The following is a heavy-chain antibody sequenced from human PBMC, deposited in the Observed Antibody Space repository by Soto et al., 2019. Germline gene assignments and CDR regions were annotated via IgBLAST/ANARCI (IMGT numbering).Heavy chain of an antibody. CDR2: IFSNDEK. CDR3: ARMSVSSSWYSPIFDY. D-gene: IGHD6-13*01. V-gene: IGHV2-26*01. J-gene: IGHJ4*02. CDR1: GFSLSNARMG. Sequence: SGPTLVNPTETLTLTCTVSGFSLSNARMGVSWIRQPPGKALEWLAHIFSNDEKSYSTSLKSRLTISKDTSKSQVVLTMTNMDPVDTATYYCARMSVSSSWYSPIFDYWGQGTLVTVSS.